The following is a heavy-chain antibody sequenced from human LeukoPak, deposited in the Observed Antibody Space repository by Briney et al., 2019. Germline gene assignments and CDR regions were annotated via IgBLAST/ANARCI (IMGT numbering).Heavy chain of an antibody. CDR2: ISASGGSA. CDR1: GFTFSTYA. V-gene: IGHV3-23*01. CDR3: AKGGPDYYYMDV. J-gene: IGHJ6*03. Sequence: PGGSLRLSCAASGFTFSTYAMNWVRQAPGEGLEWVSSISASGGSAFYGDSVKGRFTISRDNSKNTLYVQMNSLRVEDTAVYYCAKGGPDYYYMDVWGKGTTVTVSS.